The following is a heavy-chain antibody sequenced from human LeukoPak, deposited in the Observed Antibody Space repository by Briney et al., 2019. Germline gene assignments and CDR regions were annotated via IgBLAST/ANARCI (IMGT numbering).Heavy chain of an antibody. D-gene: IGHD3-10*01. CDR2: MNPNSGNT. V-gene: IGHV1-8*01. Sequence: ASVKVSCKASGYTFTSYDINWVRQATGQGLEWMGWMNPNSGNTGYAQKFQGRVTMTRDTSISTAYMELSRLRSDDTAVYYCARWPPYGSGSYYNVRPYYYGMDVWGQGTTVTVSS. CDR3: ARWPPYGSGSYYNVRPYYYGMDV. J-gene: IGHJ6*02. CDR1: GYTFTSYD.